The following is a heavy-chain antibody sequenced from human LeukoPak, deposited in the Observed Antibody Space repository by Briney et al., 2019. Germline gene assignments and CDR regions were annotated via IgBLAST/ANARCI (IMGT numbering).Heavy chain of an antibody. CDR1: RYTPTSYG. CDR3: ARPRVAGSFDY. Sequence: ASVKVSCKTSRYTPTSYGISWVRQAPGQGLEWMVCISGYNANTNYAQKLQGRVTMTTDTSTSTVYMELRSLRSDDTAVYYCARPRVAGSFDYWGQGTLVTVSS. J-gene: IGHJ4*02. V-gene: IGHV1-18*01. CDR2: ISGYNANT. D-gene: IGHD6-19*01.